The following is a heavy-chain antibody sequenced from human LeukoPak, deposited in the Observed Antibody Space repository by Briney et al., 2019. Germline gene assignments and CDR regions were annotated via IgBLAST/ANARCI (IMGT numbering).Heavy chain of an antibody. D-gene: IGHD2-15*01. CDR2: ISGSGGST. CDR3: AKDSGDAEGSGGKPDY. V-gene: IGHV3-23*01. CDR1: GFTFSSYA. Sequence: GGSLRLSCAASGFTFSSYAMHWVRQAPGKGLERVSAISGSGGSTYYADSVKGRFTISRDNSKNTLYLQMNSLRAEDTAVYYCAKDSGDAEGSGGKPDYWGQGTLVTVSS. J-gene: IGHJ4*02.